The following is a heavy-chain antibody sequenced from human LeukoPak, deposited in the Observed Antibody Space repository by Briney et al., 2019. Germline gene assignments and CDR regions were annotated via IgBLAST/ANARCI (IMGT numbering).Heavy chain of an antibody. V-gene: IGHV4-34*01. D-gene: IGHD2-2*01. CDR2: INHSGST. CDR3: ARESGYCSSTSCYFLGVDY. Sequence: SETLSLTCAVYGGSFSGYYWSWIRQPPGKGLEWIGEINHSGSTNYNPSLKSRVTISVGTSKNQFSLKLSSVTAADTAVYYCARESGYCSSTSCYFLGVDYWGQGTLVTVSS. CDR1: GGSFSGYY. J-gene: IGHJ4*02.